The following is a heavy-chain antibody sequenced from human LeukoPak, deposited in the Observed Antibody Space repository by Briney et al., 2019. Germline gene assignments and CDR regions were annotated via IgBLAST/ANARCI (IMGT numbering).Heavy chain of an antibody. CDR1: GFTFRGSA. D-gene: IGHD5-12*01. J-gene: IGHJ4*02. V-gene: IGHV3-73*01. CDR3: TTLMATIITDY. CDR2: IRSKANSYAT. Sequence: GGSLRLSCAASGFTFRGSAVHWVRQASGKGLEWVGRIRSKANSYATAYAASVKGRFTISRDDSKNTAYLQMNSLKTEDTAVYYCTTLMATIITDYWGQGTLVTVSS.